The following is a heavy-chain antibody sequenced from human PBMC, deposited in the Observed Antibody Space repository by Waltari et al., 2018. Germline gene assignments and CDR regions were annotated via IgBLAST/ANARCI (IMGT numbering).Heavy chain of an antibody. V-gene: IGHV6-1*01. CDR1: GASVPHGFGA. D-gene: IGHD6-19*01. CDR3: ARTRDGAGIAFDI. CDR2: TYYRSTWYN. J-gene: IGHJ3*02. Sequence: QVQLQQSGPGLVKPSQTLSLTCAISGASVPHGFGAWNWIRQSPSRGLEWLGRTYYRSTWYNDYALSVKSRININPDTSKNQFSLQLNSVTPEDTAVYYCARTRDGAGIAFDIWGQGTMVTVSS.